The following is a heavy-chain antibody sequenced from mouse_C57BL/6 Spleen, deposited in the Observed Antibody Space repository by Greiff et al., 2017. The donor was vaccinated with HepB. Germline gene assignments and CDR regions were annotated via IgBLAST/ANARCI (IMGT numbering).Heavy chain of an antibody. J-gene: IGHJ3*01. CDR3: ARIYDGYYVAWFAY. D-gene: IGHD2-3*01. CDR2: ISSGSSTI. Sequence: EVQGVESGGGLVKPGGSLKLSCAASGFTFSDYGMHWVRQAPEKGLEWVAYISSGSSTIYYADTVKGRFTISRDNAKNTLFLQMTSLRSEDTAMYYCARIYDGYYVAWFAYWGQGTLVTVSA. CDR1: GFTFSDYG. V-gene: IGHV5-17*01.